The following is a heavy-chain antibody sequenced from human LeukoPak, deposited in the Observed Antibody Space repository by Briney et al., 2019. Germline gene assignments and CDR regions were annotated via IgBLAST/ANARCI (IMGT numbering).Heavy chain of an antibody. CDR2: IYYSGST. V-gene: IGHV4-59*01. CDR3: ASSMSRFGEQHDY. J-gene: IGHJ4*02. Sequence: SETLSLTCTVSGGSISSYYWSWIRQPPGKGLEWIGYIYYSGSTNYNPSLKSRVTISVDTSKNQFSLKLSSVTAADTAVYYCASSMSRFGEQHDYWGQGTLVTVSS. CDR1: GGSISSYY. D-gene: IGHD3-10*01.